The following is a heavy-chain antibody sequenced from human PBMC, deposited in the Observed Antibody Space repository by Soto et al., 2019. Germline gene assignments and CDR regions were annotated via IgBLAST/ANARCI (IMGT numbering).Heavy chain of an antibody. CDR1: GFTFSAFV. Sequence: GGSLRLSCAGSGFTFSAFVMSWVRQAPGKGLEWVSSITGSGGTTYYADSVKGRSTISRDNSKITLYLSMSSLRAEGRARDYCAKKISGGLKTDHWDQGTLVTVSS. D-gene: IGHD1-26*01. V-gene: IGHV3-23*01. CDR3: AKKISGGLKTDH. CDR2: ITGSGGTT. J-gene: IGHJ4*02.